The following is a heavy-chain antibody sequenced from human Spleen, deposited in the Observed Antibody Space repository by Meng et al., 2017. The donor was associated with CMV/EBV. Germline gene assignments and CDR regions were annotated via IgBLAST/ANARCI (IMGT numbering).Heavy chain of an antibody. V-gene: IGHV1-69*05. Sequence: SVQVSCKASGGTFSSYAISWVRQAPGQGLEWMGGIIPIFGTANYAQKFQGRVTITTDESTSTAYMELSSLRSEDTAVYYCARDTDIVVVPAARVYYYYGMDVWGQGTTVTVSS. CDR2: IIPIFGTA. CDR1: GGTFSSYA. D-gene: IGHD2-2*01. CDR3: ARDTDIVVVPAARVYYYYGMDV. J-gene: IGHJ6*02.